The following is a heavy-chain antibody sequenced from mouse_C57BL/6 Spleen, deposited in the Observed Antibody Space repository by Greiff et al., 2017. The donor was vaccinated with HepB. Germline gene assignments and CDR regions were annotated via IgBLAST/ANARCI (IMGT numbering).Heavy chain of an antibody. D-gene: IGHD1-1*01. CDR1: GFNIKDDY. CDR2: IDPENGDT. V-gene: IGHV14-4*01. CDR3: TTAGSNFDY. J-gene: IGHJ2*01. Sequence: SGAELVRPGASVKLSCTASGFNIKDDYMHWVKQRPEQGLEWIGWIDPENGDTEYASKFQGKATITADTSSNTAYLQLSSLTSEDTAVYYCTTAGSNFDYWGQGTTLTVSS.